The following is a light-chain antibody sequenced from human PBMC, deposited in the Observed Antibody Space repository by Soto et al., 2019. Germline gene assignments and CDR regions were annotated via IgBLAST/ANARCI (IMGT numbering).Light chain of an antibody. J-gene: IGKJ2*01. CDR2: GAS. CDR1: QSVTSTY. V-gene: IGKV3-20*01. Sequence: EFVLTQSPGTLSLSPGERAILSCRASQSVTSTYIAWYQQKPGQAPRLLIYGASSRATGIPDRFSGSGSGTDFTLTISRVEAEDFAVYYCQYYGSSPPTTFGQGTKLEIK. CDR3: QYYGSSPPTT.